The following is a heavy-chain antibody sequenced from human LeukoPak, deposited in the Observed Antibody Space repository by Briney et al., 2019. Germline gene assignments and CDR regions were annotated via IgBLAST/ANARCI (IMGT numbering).Heavy chain of an antibody. D-gene: IGHD2-15*01. Sequence: GGSLRLSCAASGFTFSSYAMHWVRQAPGKGLEWVAVISYDGSNKYYADSVKGRFTISRDNSKKTLYLQMNSLRAEDTAVYYCARDPTDSRQGYCSGGSCYSEIAFDYWGQGTLVTVSS. J-gene: IGHJ4*02. CDR3: ARDPTDSRQGYCSGGSCYSEIAFDY. CDR2: ISYDGSNK. V-gene: IGHV3-30*04. CDR1: GFTFSSYA.